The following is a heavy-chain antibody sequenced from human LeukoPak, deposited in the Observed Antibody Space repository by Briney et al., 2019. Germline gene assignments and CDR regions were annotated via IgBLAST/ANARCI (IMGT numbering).Heavy chain of an antibody. CDR1: GFTFSSYA. Sequence: GGSLRLSCAASGFTFSSYAMSWVRQAPGKGLEWVSTISGSGGSTYDADSVKGRFTISRDNSKNTLYLQTNSLRAEDTAVYYCAKTYYDSSGYYYFDYWGQGTLVTVSS. CDR2: ISGSGGST. J-gene: IGHJ4*02. CDR3: AKTYYDSSGYYYFDY. V-gene: IGHV3-23*01. D-gene: IGHD3-22*01.